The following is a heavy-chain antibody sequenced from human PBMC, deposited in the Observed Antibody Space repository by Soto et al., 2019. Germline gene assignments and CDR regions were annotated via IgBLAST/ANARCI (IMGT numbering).Heavy chain of an antibody. CDR1: GFTFSSYS. J-gene: IGHJ3*02. CDR3: ASPRDGRTSNAFAI. V-gene: IGHV3-48*01. D-gene: IGHD2-21*01. Sequence: EVQLVESGGGLVQPGGSLRLSCAASGFTFSSYSMNWVRQAPGKGLEWVSYISRSSSTIYYADSVKGRFTISRDNAKNSLYLQMNGLRAEDTAVYYCASPRDGRTSNAFAIWGQGTIVTVSS. CDR2: ISRSSSTI.